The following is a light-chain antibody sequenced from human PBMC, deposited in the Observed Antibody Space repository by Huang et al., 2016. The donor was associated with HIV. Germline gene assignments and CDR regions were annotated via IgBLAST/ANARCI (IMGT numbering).Light chain of an antibody. V-gene: IGKV3-15*01. J-gene: IGKJ5*01. Sequence: EIVMTQSPVTLSVSPGERATLSCRASQSVSSNLAWYQPKPGQAPRLLIYGASTRATCVPGRVSGSGSGTEFTLTISSLQSEDFALYYCQQYNNWPPITFGQGTRLEIK. CDR1: QSVSSN. CDR2: GAS. CDR3: QQYNNWPPIT.